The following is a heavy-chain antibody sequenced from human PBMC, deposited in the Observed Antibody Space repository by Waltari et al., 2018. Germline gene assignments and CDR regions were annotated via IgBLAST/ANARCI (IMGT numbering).Heavy chain of an antibody. CDR3: ARGSCTDGLCSQFYYYYYMDV. D-gene: IGHD3-10*01. CDR1: GDSISRGYY. Sequence: QLQLQESGPGLVRPSETLSLICGVSGDSISRGYYWGWIRQPPGKGLEWIWSVYQTGITHYNPSLEGRLTISVDASMRQFSLEVNSVTAADTAVYFCARGSCTDGLCSQFYYYYYMDVWGKGTAVTVSS. V-gene: IGHV4-38-2*01. J-gene: IGHJ6*03. CDR2: VYQTGIT.